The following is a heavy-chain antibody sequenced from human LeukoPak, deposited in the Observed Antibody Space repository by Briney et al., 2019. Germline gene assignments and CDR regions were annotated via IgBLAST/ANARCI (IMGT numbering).Heavy chain of an antibody. CDR2: INSDGSST. V-gene: IGHV3-74*01. D-gene: IGHD4-17*01. CDR3: ARSSRWGYYGGNSGVYFDY. J-gene: IGHJ4*02. CDR1: GFTFSSYW. Sequence: PGGSLRLSRAASGFTFSSYWMHWVRQAPGKGLVWVSRINSDGSSTSYADSVKGRFTISRDNAKNTLYLQMNSLRAEDTAVYYCARSSRWGYYGGNSGVYFDYWGQGTLVTVSS.